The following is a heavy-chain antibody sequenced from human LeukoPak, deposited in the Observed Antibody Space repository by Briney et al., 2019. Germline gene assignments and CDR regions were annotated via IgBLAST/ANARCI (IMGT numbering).Heavy chain of an antibody. CDR1: GFTFSSYG. J-gene: IGHJ4*02. CDR2: IWYDGSNK. Sequence: PGGSLRLSCAASGFTFSSYGMHWVRQAPGKGLEWVAVIWYDGSNKYYADSVKGRFTISRDNSKNTLYLQMNSLRAEDTAVYYCAKKQGTAVILAKTLDSWGQGTLVTVSS. CDR3: AKKQGTAVILAKTLDS. V-gene: IGHV3-33*06. D-gene: IGHD5-12*01.